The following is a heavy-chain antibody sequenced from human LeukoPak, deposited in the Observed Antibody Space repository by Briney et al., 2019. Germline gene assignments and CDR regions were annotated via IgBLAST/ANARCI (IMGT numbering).Heavy chain of an antibody. Sequence: EPGGSLRLSCAASGFTFSDDYMTWIRQAPGKGLEWVSHIAHSGNGMWYADAVKGRFTISRDNAKNLLFLQMDRLRAEDTAVYYCARGHYEMGVWGQGTTVIVSS. V-gene: IGHV3-11*01. J-gene: IGHJ6*02. CDR1: GFTFSDDY. CDR2: IAHSGNGM. CDR3: ARGHYEMGV.